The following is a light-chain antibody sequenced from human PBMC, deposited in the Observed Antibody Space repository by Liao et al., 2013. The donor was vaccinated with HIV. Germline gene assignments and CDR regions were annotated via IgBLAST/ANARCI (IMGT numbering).Light chain of an antibody. V-gene: IGLV3-21*01. Sequence: SYELTQPPSVSVAPGKTANITCGGNNIGSKSVHWYQQKPGQAPVLVIYYDSDRPSGIPERFSGSNSGNTATLTISGTQAMDEADYYCQAWDSSTRYVFGTGTKVTVL. CDR3: QAWDSSTRYV. CDR2: YDS. CDR1: NIGSKS. J-gene: IGLJ1*01.